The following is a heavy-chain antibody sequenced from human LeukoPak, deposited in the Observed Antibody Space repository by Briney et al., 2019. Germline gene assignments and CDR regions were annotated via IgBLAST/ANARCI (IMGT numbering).Heavy chain of an antibody. CDR2: INHSGST. Sequence: SETLSLTCAVYGGSFSGYYWSWIRQPPGKGLEWIGEINHSGSTNYNPSLKSQVTISVDTSKNQFSLKLSSVTAADTAVYYCARETRPYFGGDSSPLDYWGQGTLVTVSS. D-gene: IGHD4-23*01. CDR1: GGSFSGYY. CDR3: ARETRPYFGGDSSPLDY. J-gene: IGHJ4*02. V-gene: IGHV4-34*01.